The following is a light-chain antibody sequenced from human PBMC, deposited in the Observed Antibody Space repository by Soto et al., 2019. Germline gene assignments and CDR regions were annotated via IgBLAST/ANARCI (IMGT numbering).Light chain of an antibody. CDR1: SSNIGLND. V-gene: IGLV1-44*01. Sequence: QSVLTQPPSASGTPGQTVTISCSGSSSNIGLNDVHWYRQLSGTAPQILIYDTNQQATGVPDRFSGSRSGTSASLAIHGLQSDDEADYHCAAWDDSLNGPGFGGGTKVTVL. CDR3: AAWDDSLNGPG. CDR2: DTN. J-gene: IGLJ2*01.